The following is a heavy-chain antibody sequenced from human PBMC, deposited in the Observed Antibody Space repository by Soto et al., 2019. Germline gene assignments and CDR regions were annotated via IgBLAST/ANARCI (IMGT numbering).Heavy chain of an antibody. CDR2: ISGSGGST. J-gene: IGHJ4*02. CDR3: AKAGRDFDWLLVHYFDY. V-gene: IGHV3-23*01. Sequence: EVQLLESGGGLVQPGGSLRLSCAASGFTFSSYAMSWVRQAPGKGLEWVSAISGSGGSTYYADSVKGRFTISRDNSKNTLYLQMNSLRAEDTAVYYCAKAGRDFDWLLVHYFDYWGQGTLVTVSS. CDR1: GFTFSSYA. D-gene: IGHD3-9*01.